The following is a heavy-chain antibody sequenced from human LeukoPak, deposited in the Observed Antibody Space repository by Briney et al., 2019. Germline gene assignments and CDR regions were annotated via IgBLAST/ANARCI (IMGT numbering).Heavy chain of an antibody. J-gene: IGHJ6*03. Sequence: PSETLSLTCTVSGGAITSHYWTWTRQSPVKGLEWIGDISNSGSTSYNPSLKSRVTVSIDTSKNQFSLKLSSVTAADTAVYCCGRDALVGYFSYYYMDVWGKGTTVTVSS. D-gene: IGHD2-15*01. CDR2: ISNSGST. CDR1: GGAITSHY. V-gene: IGHV4-59*11. CDR3: GRDALVGYFSYYYMDV.